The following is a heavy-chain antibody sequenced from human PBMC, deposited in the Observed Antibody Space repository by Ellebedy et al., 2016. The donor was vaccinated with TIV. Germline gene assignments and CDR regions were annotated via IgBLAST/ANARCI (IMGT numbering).Heavy chain of an antibody. CDR1: GDSVSSISSA. CDR2: TYYRSKWYT. J-gene: IGHJ5*02. V-gene: IGHV6-1*01. Sequence: SQTLSLTCAISGDSVSSISSAWNWIRQSPSRGLEWLGRTYYRSKWYTDYVVSVKSRILINPDTPKNQVSLQLTSVTPEDTAVYYCARSSRTITIFGVVSEQFDPWGQGTLVIVSS. D-gene: IGHD3-3*01. CDR3: ARSSRTITIFGVVSEQFDP.